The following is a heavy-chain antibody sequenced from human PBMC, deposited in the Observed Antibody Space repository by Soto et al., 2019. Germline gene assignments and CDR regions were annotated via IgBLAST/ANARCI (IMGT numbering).Heavy chain of an antibody. CDR3: ARGSSAYYYDSSGYAFDY. Sequence: SETLSLTCTFSGDSVTSVSDYLSWIRQPPGKGLEWIGYIYYSGSADYNPSLGSRVTISIDTSKNQFSLKLSSVTAADTAVYYCARGSSAYYYDSSGYAFDYWGQGTLVTVSS. CDR1: GDSVTSVSDY. J-gene: IGHJ4*02. CDR2: IYYSGSA. D-gene: IGHD3-22*01. V-gene: IGHV4-61*01.